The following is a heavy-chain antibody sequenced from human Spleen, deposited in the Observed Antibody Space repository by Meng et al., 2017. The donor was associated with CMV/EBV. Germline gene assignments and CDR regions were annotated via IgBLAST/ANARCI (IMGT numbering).Heavy chain of an antibody. CDR3: ARGGRRSCSGSSCYPSWFDP. CDR2: IYYTGST. D-gene: IGHD2-15*01. CDR1: IGDYF. J-gene: IGHJ5*02. V-gene: IGHV4-30-4*08. Sequence: IGDYFWSWIRQPPGKGLEWIGNIYYTGSTYNNPSLKSRVTLSVDTAKNQLFLKLTSVTAADTAVYFCARGGRRSCSGSSCYPSWFDPWGQGTLVTVSS.